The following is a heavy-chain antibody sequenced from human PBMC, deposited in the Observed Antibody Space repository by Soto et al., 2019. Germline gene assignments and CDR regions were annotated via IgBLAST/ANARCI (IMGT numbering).Heavy chain of an antibody. CDR2: IGANSGNT. D-gene: IGHD3-9*01. V-gene: IGHV1-18*01. CDR3: ARVGYYDILTDY. Sequence: ASAKACSKASGYTFTSYDIKLLRQSTGQGLEWMGLIGANSGNTDYAQKLQGRVTMTTDTSTSNAYMELRSLRSDDTAVYYCARVGYYDILTDYWGKGSLVTVSS. J-gene: IGHJ4*02. CDR1: GYTFTSYD.